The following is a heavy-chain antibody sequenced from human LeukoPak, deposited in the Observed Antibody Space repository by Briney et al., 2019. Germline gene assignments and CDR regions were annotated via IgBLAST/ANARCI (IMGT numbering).Heavy chain of an antibody. CDR3: ARGGAVPGTRSRRNWFDP. V-gene: IGHV3-21*01. J-gene: IGHJ5*02. CDR1: GFTFSSYS. Sequence: PGGSLRLSCAASGFTFSSYSMNWVRQAPGKGLEWVSSISSSSSYIYYADSVKGRFTISRDNAKNSLYLQMNSLRAEDTAVCYCARGGAVPGTRSRRNWFDPWGQGTLVTVSS. D-gene: IGHD6-19*01. CDR2: ISSSSSYI.